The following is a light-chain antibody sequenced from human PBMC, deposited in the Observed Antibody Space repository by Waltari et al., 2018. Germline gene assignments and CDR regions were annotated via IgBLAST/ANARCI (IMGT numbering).Light chain of an antibody. CDR3: QQSYSTPRT. J-gene: IGKJ1*01. CDR2: AAS. CDR1: QSISSY. Sequence: DIQMTKSPSSLSASVGDRVTITCRASQSISSYLNWYQQKPGKAPKLLIYAASSLQSGVPSRFSGSGSVTDFTLTISSLQPEDFATYYCQQSYSTPRTFGQGTKVEIK. V-gene: IGKV1-39*01.